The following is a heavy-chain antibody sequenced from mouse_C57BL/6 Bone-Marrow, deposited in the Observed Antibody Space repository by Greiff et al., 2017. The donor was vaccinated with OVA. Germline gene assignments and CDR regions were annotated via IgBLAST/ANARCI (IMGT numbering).Heavy chain of an antibody. CDR2: INYDGSST. D-gene: IGHD1-1*01. CDR3: AREIGSSYAMDY. CDR1: GFTFSDYY. Sequence: DVKLVESEGGLVQPGSSMKLSCTASGFTFSDYYMAWVRQVPEKGLEWVANINYDGSSTYYLDSLKSRFIISRDNAKNILYLQMSSLKSEDTATYYCAREIGSSYAMDYWGQGTSVTVSS. J-gene: IGHJ4*01. V-gene: IGHV5-16*01.